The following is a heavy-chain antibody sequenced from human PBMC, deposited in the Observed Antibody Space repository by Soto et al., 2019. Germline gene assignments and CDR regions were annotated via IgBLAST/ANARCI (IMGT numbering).Heavy chain of an antibody. Sequence: ASVKVSCKAVGYTFINNGISWVRQAPGQGLEWMGWISDYNGNTYYEKEFQGRVTMTTDTSTRTAYMELKSLRSDDTAVYYCAREGYYSGSGSYSPPRYYGMDVWGQGTTVTVSS. D-gene: IGHD3-10*01. CDR2: ISDYNGNT. V-gene: IGHV1-18*01. J-gene: IGHJ6*02. CDR3: AREGYYSGSGSYSPPRYYGMDV. CDR1: GYTFINNG.